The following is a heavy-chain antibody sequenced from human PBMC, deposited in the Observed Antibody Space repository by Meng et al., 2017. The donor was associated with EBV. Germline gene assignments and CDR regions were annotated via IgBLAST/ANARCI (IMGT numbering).Heavy chain of an antibody. J-gene: IGHJ4*02. Sequence: QVAVLQSGAEVKKPGSSVKVSCRTSGGTFRSDAVSWVRQAPGQGLEWMGGLIPMVGAPHYAQKFQGRVTIIADESTSTHSMELNSLRSEDTAMYYCASESGRGFTPDYWGQGTLVTVSS. V-gene: IGHV1-69*01. CDR1: GGTFRSDA. CDR2: LIPMVGAP. CDR3: ASESGRGFTPDY. D-gene: IGHD3-10*01.